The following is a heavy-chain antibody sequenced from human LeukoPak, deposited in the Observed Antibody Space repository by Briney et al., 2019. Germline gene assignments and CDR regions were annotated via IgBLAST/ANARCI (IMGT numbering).Heavy chain of an antibody. V-gene: IGHV3-7*03. D-gene: IGHD5-12*01. Sequence: GGSLRLSWAASGFTFSSYWMSWVRQAPGKGLEWVANIKQDGSEKYYVDSVKGRFTISRDNAKNSLYLQMNNLRADDTAVYYCARESGYAVGDFWGRGTLVTVSS. CDR1: GFTFSSYW. CDR2: IKQDGSEK. J-gene: IGHJ4*02. CDR3: ARESGYAVGDF.